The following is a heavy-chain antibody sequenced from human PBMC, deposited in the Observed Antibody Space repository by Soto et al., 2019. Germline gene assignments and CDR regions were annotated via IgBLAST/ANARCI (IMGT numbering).Heavy chain of an antibody. D-gene: IGHD1-26*01. CDR3: ARGLLVGHETVDY. V-gene: IGHV1-69*01. CDR1: GDIFTTYA. Sequence: QVRVVQSGAEVKEPGSSVKVSCKASGDIFTTYAINWVRQAHGQGLVWMGGIKPAIGSANYAPTFQGRLTITADDLTATAYMDLTSLTSEDTAVYYCARGLLVGHETVDYWGQGPLVTVSS. CDR2: IKPAIGSA. J-gene: IGHJ4*02.